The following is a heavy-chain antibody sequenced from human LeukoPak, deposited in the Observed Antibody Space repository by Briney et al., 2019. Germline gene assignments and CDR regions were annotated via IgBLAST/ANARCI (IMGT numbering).Heavy chain of an antibody. CDR2: LHHSGST. D-gene: IGHD3-10*01. J-gene: IGHJ4*02. Sequence: SETLSLTCTVSGSSISPYFWSWIRQPPGGGLEWIGYLHHSGSTNYSPSLKSRVTISADTSKNQFSLKLSSVTAADTAVYYCARVNFGWYFDYWGQGTLVAVSS. V-gene: IGHV4-59*01. CDR1: GSSISPYF. CDR3: ARVNFGWYFDY.